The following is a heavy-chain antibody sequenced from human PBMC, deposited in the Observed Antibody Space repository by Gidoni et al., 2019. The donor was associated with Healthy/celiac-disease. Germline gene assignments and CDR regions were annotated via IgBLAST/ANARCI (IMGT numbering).Heavy chain of an antibody. CDR3: ARALSGWSDY. D-gene: IGHD6-19*01. J-gene: IGHJ4*02. Sequence: QVQLQESGPGLVKPSQTLSLTCTVSGGSISSGSYYWSWIRQPAGKGLEWMGRIYTSGSTNYNPSLKSRVTISVDTSKNQFSLKLSSVTAADTAVYYCARALSGWSDYWGQGTLVTVSS. CDR2: IYTSGST. CDR1: GGSISSGSYY. V-gene: IGHV4-61*02.